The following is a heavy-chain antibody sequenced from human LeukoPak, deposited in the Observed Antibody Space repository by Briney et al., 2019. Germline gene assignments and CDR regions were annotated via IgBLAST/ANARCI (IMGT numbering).Heavy chain of an antibody. D-gene: IGHD3-9*01. V-gene: IGHV4-39*01. CDR3: ARQRYFDWLRLTKGSRWFDP. Sequence: SETLSLTCTVSGGSISSSSYYWGWIRQPPGKGLEWIGLIYYSGSTYYNPSLKSRVTISEDTSKNQFSLKLSSVTAADTAVYYCARQRYFDWLRLTKGSRWFDPWGQGTLVTVSS. CDR1: GGSISSSSYY. CDR2: IYYSGST. J-gene: IGHJ5*02.